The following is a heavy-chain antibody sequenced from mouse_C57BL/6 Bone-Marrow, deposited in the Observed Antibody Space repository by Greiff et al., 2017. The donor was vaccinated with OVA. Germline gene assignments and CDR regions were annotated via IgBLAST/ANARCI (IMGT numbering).Heavy chain of an antibody. V-gene: IGHV1-5*01. J-gene: IGHJ1*03. D-gene: IGHD1-1*01. CDR2: IYPGNSDT. Sequence: EVQLQQSGTVLARPGASVKMSCKTSGYTFTSYWMHWVKQRPGQGLEWIGAIYPGNSDTSYNQKFKGKAKLTAVTSASTAYMELSSLTNEDSAVYYCTRSTVVATYWYFDVWGTGTMVTVSS. CDR1: GYTFTSYW. CDR3: TRSTVVATYWYFDV.